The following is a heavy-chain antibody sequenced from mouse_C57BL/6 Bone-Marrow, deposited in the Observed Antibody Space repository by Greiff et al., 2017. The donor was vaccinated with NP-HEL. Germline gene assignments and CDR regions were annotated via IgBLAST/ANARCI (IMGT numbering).Heavy chain of an antibody. D-gene: IGHD2-4*01. Sequence: EVQLVESGGDLVKPGGSLKLSCAASGFTFSSYGMSWVRQTPDKRLEWVATISSGGSYTYYPDSVKGRFTISSDNAKNTLYLQMSSLKSEDTAMYYCARRGITTHYYAMDYWGQGTSVTVSS. J-gene: IGHJ4*01. V-gene: IGHV5-6*01. CDR2: ISSGGSYT. CDR3: ARRGITTHYYAMDY. CDR1: GFTFSSYG.